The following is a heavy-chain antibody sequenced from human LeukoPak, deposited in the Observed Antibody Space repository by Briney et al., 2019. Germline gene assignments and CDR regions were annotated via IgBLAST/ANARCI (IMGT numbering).Heavy chain of an antibody. D-gene: IGHD6-19*01. V-gene: IGHV4-39*07. Sequence: SQTLSLTCTVSGGSITSDSSYWGWIRQSPETGLEWIGSMHYSGSTYYNPSLNSRVTISVDTSKNQFSLKLTSVTAADTAVYYCCGSGWFAGPFGYWGQGALVTVSS. J-gene: IGHJ4*02. CDR2: MHYSGST. CDR1: GGSITSDSSY. CDR3: CGSGWFAGPFGY.